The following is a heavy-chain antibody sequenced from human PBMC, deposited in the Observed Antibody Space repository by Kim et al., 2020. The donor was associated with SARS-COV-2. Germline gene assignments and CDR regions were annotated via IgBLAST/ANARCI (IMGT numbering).Heavy chain of an antibody. D-gene: IGHD6-6*01. CDR2: ISSSSSYI. Sequence: GGSLRLSCAASGFTFSSYSMNWVRQAPGKGLEWVSSISSSSSYIYYADSVKGRFTISRDNAKNSLYLQMNSLRAEDTAVYYCAGRIAARLHDAFDIWGQGTMVTVSS. J-gene: IGHJ3*02. CDR3: AGRIAARLHDAFDI. V-gene: IGHV3-21*01. CDR1: GFTFSSYS.